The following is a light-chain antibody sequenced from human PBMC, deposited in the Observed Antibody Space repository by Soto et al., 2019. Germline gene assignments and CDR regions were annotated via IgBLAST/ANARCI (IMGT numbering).Light chain of an antibody. CDR3: SSDTRSSTV. J-gene: IGLJ2*01. V-gene: IGLV2-14*01. CDR2: EVS. Sequence: QSALTQPASVSGSPGQSITISCTGTSRDVGGYNYVSWYQQHPGKAPKLMIYEVSNRPSGVSNRFSGSKSGNTASLTISGRQAEDEADYYCSSDTRSSTVFGGGTQLTVL. CDR1: SRDVGGYNY.